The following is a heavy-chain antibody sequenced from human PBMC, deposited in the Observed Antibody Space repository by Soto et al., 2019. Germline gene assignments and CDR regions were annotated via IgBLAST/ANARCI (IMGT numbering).Heavy chain of an antibody. CDR3: VRLLGSSWGFDC. V-gene: IGHV3-74*01. Sequence: GGSLRLSCAASGFTFSSDWMHWVRQPPGKGLVWVSRINSDGTSTTYADSVKGRFTISRDNAKNTLYLQMNSLRVEDTAVYYCVRLLGSSWGFDCWGQGTLVTVSS. D-gene: IGHD6-13*01. CDR2: INSDGTST. CDR1: GFTFSSDW. J-gene: IGHJ4*02.